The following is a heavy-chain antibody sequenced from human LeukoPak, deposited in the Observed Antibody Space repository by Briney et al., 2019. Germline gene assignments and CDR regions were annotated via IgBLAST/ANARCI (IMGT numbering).Heavy chain of an antibody. CDR1: GFTFSSYA. D-gene: IGHD5-18*01. CDR3: ARGKGGYSHGPLDY. J-gene: IGHJ4*02. CDR2: ISYDGSNK. V-gene: IGHV3-30*04. Sequence: GRSLRLSCAASGFTFSSYAMHWVRQAPGKGLEWVAVISYDGSNKYYADSVKGRFTISRDNSKNTLYLQMNSLRAEDTAVYYCARGKGGYSHGPLDYWGQGTLVTVSS.